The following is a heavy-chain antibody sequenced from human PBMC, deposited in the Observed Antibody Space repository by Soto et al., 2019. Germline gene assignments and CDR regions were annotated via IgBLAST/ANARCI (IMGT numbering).Heavy chain of an antibody. J-gene: IGHJ5*02. D-gene: IGHD1-1*01. CDR1: GASVRSYH. CDR3: AKDRSTMRWFDP. CDR2: VQMSGTT. Sequence: SETLSLTCAVSGASVRSYHWSWIRQAAGKGLEWIGHVQMSGTTNYNPSLKTRVTMSLDTSKNEVSLRMTSVTAADTAVYFCAKDRSTMRWFDPWGQGILVTVSS. V-gene: IGHV4-4*07.